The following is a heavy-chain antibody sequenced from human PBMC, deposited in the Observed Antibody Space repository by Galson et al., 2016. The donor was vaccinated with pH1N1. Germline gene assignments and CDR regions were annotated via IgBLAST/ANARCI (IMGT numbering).Heavy chain of an antibody. V-gene: IGHV3-21*04. D-gene: IGHD5-12*01. CDR1: GFTFSSYS. CDR2: ISSNGADT. CDR3: ARLKWPGMGSDY. Sequence: SLRLSCAASGFTFSSYSMNWVRQAPGKGLEWVASISSNGADTYYRDSMKGRFTISRDSAKSSVYLQMNSLGVEDTAVYYCARLKWPGMGSDYWGQGTVVTVSS. J-gene: IGHJ4*02.